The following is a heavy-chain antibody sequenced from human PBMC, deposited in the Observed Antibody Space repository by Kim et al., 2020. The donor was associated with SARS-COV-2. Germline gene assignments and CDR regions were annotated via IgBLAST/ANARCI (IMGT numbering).Heavy chain of an antibody. V-gene: IGHV3-23*03. CDR1: GFTFSSYA. J-gene: IGHJ6*02. CDR3: AKEGVRSVGGDAMDV. Sequence: GGSLRLSCAASGFTFSSYAMSWVRQAPGKGLEWVSVIYSGGSSTYYADSVKGRFTISRDNSKNTLYLQMNSLRAEDTAVYYCAKEGVRSVGGDAMDVWGQGTTVTVSS. D-gene: IGHD2-21*02. CDR2: IYSGGSST.